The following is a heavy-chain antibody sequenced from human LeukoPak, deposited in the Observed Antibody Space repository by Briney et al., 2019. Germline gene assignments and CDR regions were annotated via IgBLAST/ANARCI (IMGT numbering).Heavy chain of an antibody. V-gene: IGHV4-31*03. D-gene: IGHD3-22*01. Sequence: SQTLSLTCTVSGGSISSGGYYWSWIRQRPGKGLEWIGYIYYSGSTYYNPSLKSRVTISVDTSKNQFSLKLSSVTAADTAVYYCARDRRARDDSSGYNWFDPWGQGTLVTVSS. J-gene: IGHJ5*02. CDR1: GGSISSGGYY. CDR2: IYYSGST. CDR3: ARDRRARDDSSGYNWFDP.